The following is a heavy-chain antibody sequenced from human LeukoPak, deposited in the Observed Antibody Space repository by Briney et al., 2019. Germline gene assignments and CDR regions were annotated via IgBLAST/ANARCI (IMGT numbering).Heavy chain of an antibody. CDR2: ISSSSSYI. CDR1: GFTFSSYS. J-gene: IGHJ4*02. CDR3: ARGRIIITFGGVIVIPRYDY. D-gene: IGHD3-16*02. V-gene: IGHV3-21*01. Sequence: KPGGSLRLSCAASGFTFSSYSMNWVRQAPGKGLEWVSSISSSSSYIYYADSVKGRFTISRDNAKNSLYLQMNSLRAEDTAVYYCARGRIIITFGGVIVIPRYDYWGQGTLVTVSS.